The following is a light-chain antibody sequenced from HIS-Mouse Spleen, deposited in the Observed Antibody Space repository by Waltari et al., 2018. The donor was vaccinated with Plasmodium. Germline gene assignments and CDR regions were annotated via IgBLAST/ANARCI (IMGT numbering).Light chain of an antibody. CDR3: YSTDSSGNHRV. CDR2: EDS. V-gene: IGLV3-10*01. J-gene: IGLJ3*02. CDR1: ALPKKY. Sequence: SYELTQPPSVSVSPGQTARITCSGDALPKKYAYWYQQKSGQAPVLVIYEDSKRPSGIPERFAGSRSGTIATLTISGAQVEDEADYDCYSTDSSGNHRVFGGGTKLTVL.